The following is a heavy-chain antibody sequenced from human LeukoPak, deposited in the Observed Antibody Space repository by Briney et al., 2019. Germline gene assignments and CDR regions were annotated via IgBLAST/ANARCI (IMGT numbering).Heavy chain of an antibody. V-gene: IGHV4-59*08. D-gene: IGHD2/OR15-2a*01. J-gene: IGHJ4*02. CDR2: IDYSGKT. CDR3: ARCNPGAFDY. CDR1: GDSISNYY. Sequence: PSETLSLTCTVSGDSISNYYWSWVRQPPGKGLEWLGYIDYSGKTYYNPSLKSRVTISIDTTKNQFSLKLNSVTAADTALYYCARCNPGAFDYWGQGMLVTVSS.